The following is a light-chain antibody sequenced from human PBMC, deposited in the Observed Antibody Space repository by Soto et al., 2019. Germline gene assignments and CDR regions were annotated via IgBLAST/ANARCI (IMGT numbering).Light chain of an antibody. CDR3: ALYVGSGTVV. V-gene: IGLV8-61*01. Sequence: QTVVTQEPSLSLSPGGTVILTCGLTSGSVSTSYYPSWYQQSPGLAPRTLIYNTTTRSSGVSDRFSGSILGNKAALTIPGAQSDDESDYLCALYVGSGTVVFGGGTKLTVL. CDR1: SGSVSTSYY. CDR2: NTT. J-gene: IGLJ2*01.